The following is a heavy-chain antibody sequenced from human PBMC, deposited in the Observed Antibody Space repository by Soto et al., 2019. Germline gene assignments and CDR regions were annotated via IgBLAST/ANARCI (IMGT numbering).Heavy chain of an antibody. CDR3: AGSNRGVTHDY. CDR1: GGSISSGGYY. V-gene: IGHV4-31*03. D-gene: IGHD3-10*01. CDR2: IYYSGST. J-gene: IGHJ4*02. Sequence: SETLSLTCTVSGGSISSGGYYWSWIRQHPGKGLEWIGYIYYSGSTYYNPSLKSRVTISVDTSKNQFSLKLSSVTAADTAVYYCAGSNRGVTHDYWGQGTLVTVSS.